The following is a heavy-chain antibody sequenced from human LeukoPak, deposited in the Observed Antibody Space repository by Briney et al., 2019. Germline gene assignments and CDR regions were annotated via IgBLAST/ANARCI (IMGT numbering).Heavy chain of an antibody. CDR3: ARSYSSSWQNAFDI. Sequence: SVNVSSKGSLGTFSSYAISWVRQAPGQGREGMGRIIPIFCTADYAQKMQRRVRITPGESTSTAYMARSSMRSEDTAVYYCARSYSSSWQNAFDISGEGAM. CDR1: LGTFSSYA. V-gene: IGHV1-69*13. CDR2: IIPIFCTA. D-gene: IGHD6-13*01. J-gene: IGHJ3*02.